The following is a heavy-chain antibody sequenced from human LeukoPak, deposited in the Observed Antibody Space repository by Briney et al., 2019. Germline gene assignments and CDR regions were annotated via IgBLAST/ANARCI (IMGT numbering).Heavy chain of an antibody. J-gene: IGHJ5*02. D-gene: IGHD3-22*01. CDR1: GGSFSGYY. Sequence: SETLSLTCAVYGGSFSGYYWSWIRQSPGKGLEWIGEINHSGSNNYNPSLTSRVTISVDTSKNQFSLKLISVTAADTAVYYCARAATVRSMIVVARRGRWFDPWGQGTLVTVSS. CDR2: INHSGSN. CDR3: ARAATVRSMIVVARRGRWFDP. V-gene: IGHV4-34*01.